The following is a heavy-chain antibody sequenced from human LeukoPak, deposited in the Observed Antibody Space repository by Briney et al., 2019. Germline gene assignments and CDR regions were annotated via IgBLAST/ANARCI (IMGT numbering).Heavy chain of an antibody. V-gene: IGHV1-2*02. CDR3: ASASGYDYYFDY. CDR2: INPNSGGT. J-gene: IGHJ4*02. D-gene: IGHD5-12*01. CDR1: GYTFTGYY. Sequence: ASVKVSCKASGYTFTGYYMHWVRQAPGQGLEWMGWINPNSGGTNYAQKFQGRVTMTRNTSISTAYMELSSLRSEDTAVYYCASASGYDYYFDYWGQGTLVTVSS.